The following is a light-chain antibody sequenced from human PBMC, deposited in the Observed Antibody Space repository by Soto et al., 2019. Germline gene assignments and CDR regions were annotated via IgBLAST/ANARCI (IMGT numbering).Light chain of an antibody. CDR2: AAS. CDR1: QSISNY. CDR3: QQSYSTPRGFT. J-gene: IGKJ3*01. Sequence: DIQMTQSPSSLSASVGDRVTITCRASQSISNYLNWYQQKPGKAPKLLIYAASSLQSGVPSRFSGSGSGTDFTLTISSLQPEDFPTYYCQQSYSTPRGFTFGPGTKVDIK. V-gene: IGKV1-39*01.